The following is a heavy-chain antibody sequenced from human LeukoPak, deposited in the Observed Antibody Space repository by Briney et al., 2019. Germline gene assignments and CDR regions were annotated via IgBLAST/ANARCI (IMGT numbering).Heavy chain of an antibody. V-gene: IGHV5-51*01. CDR2: IYPGDSDT. J-gene: IGHJ3*02. D-gene: IGHD3-22*01. CDR3: ARRTYYYDSSGYSSNAFDI. CDR1: GYSFTSYW. Sequence: GESLKISCKGSGYSFTSYWIGWVRQMPGKGLEWMGIIYPGDSDTRYTPSFQGQVTISADKSISTAYLQWSSLKASDTAMYYCARRTYYYDSSGYSSNAFDIWGQGTMVTVSS.